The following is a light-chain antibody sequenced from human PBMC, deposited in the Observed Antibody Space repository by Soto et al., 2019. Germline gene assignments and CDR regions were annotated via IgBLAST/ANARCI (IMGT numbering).Light chain of an antibody. CDR3: QQFDYSLWT. Sequence: ETVLTQSPGTLSLSPGERATLSCRASQSVSTSNLAWYQQRPGQAPRLLIYGTSSRATGIPDRFSGSGSGTDFTLTISRLEPEDFAVYYCQQFDYSLWTFGQGNKVEIK. V-gene: IGKV3-20*01. CDR1: QSVSTSN. J-gene: IGKJ1*01. CDR2: GTS.